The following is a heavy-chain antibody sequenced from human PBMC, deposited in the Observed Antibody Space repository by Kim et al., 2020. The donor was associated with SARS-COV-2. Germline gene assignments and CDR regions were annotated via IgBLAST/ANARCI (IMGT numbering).Heavy chain of an antibody. J-gene: IGHJ6*02. CDR1: GGTFSSYA. CDR2: IIPIFGTA. D-gene: IGHD2-15*01. Sequence: SVKVSCKASGGTFSSYAISWVRQAPGQGLEWMGGIIPIFGTANYAQKFQGRVTITADESTSTAYMELSSLRSEDTAVYYCARVGFLGYCSGGSCYRGVQYYYGMDVWGQGTTVTVSS. CDR3: ARVGFLGYCSGGSCYRGVQYYYGMDV. V-gene: IGHV1-69*13.